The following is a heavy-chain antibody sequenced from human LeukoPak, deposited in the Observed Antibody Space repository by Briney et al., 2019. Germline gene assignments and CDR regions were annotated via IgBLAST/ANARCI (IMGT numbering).Heavy chain of an antibody. CDR3: ARAAGGNSGPLDY. CDR1: GGTFSNYA. CDR2: VIPIFGPP. D-gene: IGHD4-23*01. Sequence: SVKVSCKASGGTFSNYAITWLRQAPGQGLEWMEGVIPIFGPPNYAQKFQGRVTLTSDESTSTAYMELSSLRSEDTAVYYCARAAGGNSGPLDYWGQGTLVIVSS. V-gene: IGHV1-69*01. J-gene: IGHJ4*02.